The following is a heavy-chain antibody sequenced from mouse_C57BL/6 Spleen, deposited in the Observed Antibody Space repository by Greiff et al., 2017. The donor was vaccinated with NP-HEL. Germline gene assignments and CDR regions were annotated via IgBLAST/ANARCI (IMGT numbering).Heavy chain of an antibody. V-gene: IGHV1-15*01. Sequence: QVQLQQSGAELVRPGASVTLSCKASGYTFTDYEMHWVKQTPVHGLEWIGAIDPETGGTAYNQKFKGKAILTADKSSSTAYMELRSLTSEDSAVYYCTRGTGNPFFDYWGQGTTLTVSS. CDR1: GYTFTDYE. J-gene: IGHJ2*01. CDR3: TRGTGNPFFDY. CDR2: IDPETGGT. D-gene: IGHD4-1*01.